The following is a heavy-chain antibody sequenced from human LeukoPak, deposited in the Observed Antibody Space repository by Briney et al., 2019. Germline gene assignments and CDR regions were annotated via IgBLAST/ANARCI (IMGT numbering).Heavy chain of an antibody. CDR2: IIPIFGTA. V-gene: IGHV1-69*01. D-gene: IGHD5-12*01. CDR1: GGTFSSYA. Sequence: GSSVKVSCKASGGTFSSYAISWVRQAPRQGLEWMGGIIPIFGTANYAQKFQGRVTITADESTSTAYMELSSLRSEDTAVYYCARRKERGYSGYDSPFDYWGQGTLVTVSS. CDR3: ARRKERGYSGYDSPFDY. J-gene: IGHJ4*02.